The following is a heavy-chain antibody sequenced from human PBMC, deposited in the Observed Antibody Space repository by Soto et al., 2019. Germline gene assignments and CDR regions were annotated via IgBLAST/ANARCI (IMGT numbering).Heavy chain of an antibody. CDR3: ARYSSSWSKYVQH. D-gene: IGHD6-13*01. Sequence: VQLQQWGAGLLKTSETLSLTCAVYGGSLSGYYWSWIRQTPGKRLEWVGDINHGGSANYNPSLKSRVTFSLDPSKNQFSLKLSSVIAADPAVYYCARYSSSWSKYVQHWGRGTLVTVSS. J-gene: IGHJ1*01. CDR2: INHGGSA. CDR1: GGSLSGYY. V-gene: IGHV4-34*01.